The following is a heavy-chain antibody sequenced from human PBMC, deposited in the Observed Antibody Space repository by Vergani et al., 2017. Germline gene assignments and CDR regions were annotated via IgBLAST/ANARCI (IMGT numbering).Heavy chain of an antibody. CDR3: AISASYVSGSYYISWFDP. Sequence: QVQLVQSGAEVKKPGASVKVSCKASGYTFTSYYMHWVRQAPGQGREWLGISNPSGGSKSYAQKFQGRVTMTRETSTITVYMELSSLRSEDAAVYYCAISASYVSGSYYISWFDPWGQGTLVTVSS. J-gene: IGHJ5*02. V-gene: IGHV1-46*03. CDR2: SNPSGGSK. D-gene: IGHD3-10*01. CDR1: GYTFTSYY.